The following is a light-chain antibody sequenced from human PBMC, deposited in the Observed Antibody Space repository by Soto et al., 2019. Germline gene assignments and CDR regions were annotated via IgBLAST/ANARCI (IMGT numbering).Light chain of an antibody. CDR1: QSVSGTY. CDR3: QQYDSSPWT. J-gene: IGKJ1*01. CDR2: GVS. Sequence: EIVLTQSPGTLSLSPGERATLSCRASQSVSGTYLAWYQQKPGQAPRLLIYGVSSRATGIPDRFSGSGSGTDFTLTISRPEPEDFAVYYCQQYDSSPWTFGQGTKVEIK. V-gene: IGKV3-20*01.